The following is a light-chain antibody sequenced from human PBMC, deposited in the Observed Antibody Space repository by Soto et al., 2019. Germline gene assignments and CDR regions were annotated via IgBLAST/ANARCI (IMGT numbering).Light chain of an antibody. CDR3: SSYTNNITL. CDR1: TSDVGGYNY. V-gene: IGLV2-14*01. Sequence: QSALTQPASVSGSPGQSFTISCTGTTSDVGGYNYVSWYQHHPGKAPKLMIYEVSNRPSGVSNRFSGSKSGNTASLTISGLQAEDEADYYCSSYTNNITLFGGGTKLTVL. J-gene: IGLJ3*02. CDR2: EVS.